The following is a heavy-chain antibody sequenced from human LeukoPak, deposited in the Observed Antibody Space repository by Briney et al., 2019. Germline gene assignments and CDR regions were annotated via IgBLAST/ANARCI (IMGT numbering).Heavy chain of an antibody. J-gene: IGHJ4*02. CDR1: GGSFSDYY. CDR2: INHSGST. V-gene: IGHV4-34*01. Sequence: KPSETLSLTCAVYGGSFSDYYWSWIRQPPGKGLEWIGEINHSGSTNYNPSLKSRVTISVDTSKNQFSLKLSSVTAADMAVYYCAGSIAARLDYWGQGTLVTVSS. D-gene: IGHD6-6*01. CDR3: AGSIAARLDY.